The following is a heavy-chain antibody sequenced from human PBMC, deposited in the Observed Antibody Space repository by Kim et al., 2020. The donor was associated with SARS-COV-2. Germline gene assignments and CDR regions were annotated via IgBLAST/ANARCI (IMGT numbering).Heavy chain of an antibody. Sequence: GGSLRLSCTASGFTFSSYEMNWVRQAPGKGLEWVSYIIGGGTPIYYADSVRGRFTISRDNDKNSLFLQMNSLRAEDTAVYYCARGPNYSPFDYWGQGTLVTVSS. CDR2: IIGGGTPI. CDR1: GFTFSSYE. D-gene: IGHD4-4*01. CDR3: ARGPNYSPFDY. V-gene: IGHV3-48*03. J-gene: IGHJ4*02.